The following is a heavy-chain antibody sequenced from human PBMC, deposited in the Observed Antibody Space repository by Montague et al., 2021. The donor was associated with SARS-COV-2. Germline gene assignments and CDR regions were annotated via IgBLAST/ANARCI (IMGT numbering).Heavy chain of an antibody. CDR2: TYYRSKWYY. V-gene: IGHV6-1*01. CDR3: ARGLPAGPNFGMDV. J-gene: IGHJ6*02. D-gene: IGHD1-14*01. CDR1: GDSVSSNSGA. Sequence: CAISGDSVSSNSGAWNWLRQSPQRGLEWLGRTYYRSKWYYNYGVSVESRITVNADTSKNQVFLQLNSVTPEDTAVYFCARGLPAGPNFGMDVWGQGTTVTVSS.